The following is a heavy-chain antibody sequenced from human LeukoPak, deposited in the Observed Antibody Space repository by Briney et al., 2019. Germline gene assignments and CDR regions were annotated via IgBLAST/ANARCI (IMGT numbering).Heavy chain of an antibody. CDR1: GFTFSSYA. Sequence: GGSLRLSCAASGFTFSSYAMSWVRQAPGKGLEWVSAISGSGGSTYYADSVKGRFTISRDNSKNTLYLQMNSLSAEDAAVYYCAKALYSSGWYGCDYWGQGTLVTVSS. CDR3: AKALYSSGWYGCDY. V-gene: IGHV3-23*01. D-gene: IGHD6-19*01. CDR2: ISGSGGST. J-gene: IGHJ4*02.